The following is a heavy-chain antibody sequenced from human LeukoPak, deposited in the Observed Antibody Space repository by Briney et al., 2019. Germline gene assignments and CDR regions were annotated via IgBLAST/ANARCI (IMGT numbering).Heavy chain of an antibody. CDR3: ARSDYNDYRGLGF. D-gene: IGHD4-11*01. CDR1: GYAFTSYH. Sequence: ASVKVSCKASGYAFTSYHIHWMRQAPGQGLGWMGIIIPSSGSTTYTQKFQGRVTMTRDTSTSTVYMELSSLTSDDTAVYFCARSDYNDYRGLGFWGQGTLVTVSS. V-gene: IGHV1-46*01. J-gene: IGHJ4*02. CDR2: IIPSSGST.